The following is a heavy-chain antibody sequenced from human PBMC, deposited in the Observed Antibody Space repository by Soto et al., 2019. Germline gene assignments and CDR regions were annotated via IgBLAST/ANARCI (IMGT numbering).Heavy chain of an antibody. Sequence: GSLRLSCAASGLTFSSYAMHWVRQAPGKGLEYVSAISSNGGSTYYANSVKGRFTISRDNSKNTLYLQMGSLRAEDMAVYYCARERKDGYNYDAFDIWGQGTMVTVSS. CDR3: ARERKDGYNYDAFDI. CDR2: ISSNGGST. CDR1: GLTFSSYA. V-gene: IGHV3-64*01. J-gene: IGHJ3*02. D-gene: IGHD5-12*01.